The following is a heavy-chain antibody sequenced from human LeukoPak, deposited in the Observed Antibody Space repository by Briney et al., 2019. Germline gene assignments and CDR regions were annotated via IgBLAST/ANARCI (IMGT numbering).Heavy chain of an antibody. D-gene: IGHD3-9*01. CDR3: ARDTPTYYDILTGLYCFDY. CDR2: ISAYNGNT. Sequence: ASVKVSCKASGYTFTSYGISWVRQAPGQGLEWMGWISAYNGNTNYAQKLQGRVTMTTDTSTSTAYMELRSLRSDDTAVYYCARDTPTYYDILTGLYCFDYWGQGTLVTVSS. J-gene: IGHJ4*02. V-gene: IGHV1-18*01. CDR1: GYTFTSYG.